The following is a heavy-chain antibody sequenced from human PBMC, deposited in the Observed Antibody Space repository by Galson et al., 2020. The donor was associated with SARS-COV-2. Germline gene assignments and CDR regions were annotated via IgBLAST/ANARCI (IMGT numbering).Heavy chain of an antibody. Sequence: SETLSLTCAVSGYSISSGYYWGWIRQPPGKGLEWIGSIYHRGSTYYNPSLKSRVTISVDTSKNQFSLKLSSVTAADTAVYYCARQGYSSGWYYFDYWGQGTLVTVSS. D-gene: IGHD6-19*01. CDR2: IYHRGST. V-gene: IGHV4-38-2*01. CDR3: ARQGYSSGWYYFDY. J-gene: IGHJ4*02. CDR1: GYSISSGYY.